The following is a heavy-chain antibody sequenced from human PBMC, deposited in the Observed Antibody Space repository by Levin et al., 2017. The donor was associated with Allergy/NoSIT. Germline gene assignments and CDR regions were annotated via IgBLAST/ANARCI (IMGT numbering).Heavy chain of an antibody. V-gene: IGHV3-74*01. D-gene: IGHD2-2*01. CDR2: INSDGSNT. Sequence: GGSLRLSCAASGFTFSNYWMHWVRQAPGKGLVWVSHINSDGSNTNYADSVKGRFTISRDNAKNTLYLQMNSLRDEDTAVYYCARGSGSSTSCVDNWGQGTLVTVSP. CDR3: ARGSGSSTSCVDN. CDR1: GFTFSNYW. J-gene: IGHJ4*02.